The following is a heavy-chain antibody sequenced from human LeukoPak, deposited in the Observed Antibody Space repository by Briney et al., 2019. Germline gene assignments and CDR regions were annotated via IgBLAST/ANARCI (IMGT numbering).Heavy chain of an antibody. CDR2: IYYSGST. Sequence: SETLSLTCTVSGGSISSYYWSWIRQPSGKGLEWIGYIYYSGSTNYNPSLKSRVTISVDTSKNQFSLKLSSVTAADTAVYYCAGEAYCSGGSCYGFDYWGQGTLVTVSS. J-gene: IGHJ4*02. CDR1: GGSISSYY. D-gene: IGHD2-15*01. CDR3: AGEAYCSGGSCYGFDY. V-gene: IGHV4-59*01.